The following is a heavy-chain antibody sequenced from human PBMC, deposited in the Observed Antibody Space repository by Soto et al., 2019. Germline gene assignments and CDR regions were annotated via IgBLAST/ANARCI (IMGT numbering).Heavy chain of an antibody. CDR2: ISINGRTT. CDR1: GFTLMSYE. J-gene: IGHJ3*02. Sequence: EVQLVESGGGLVQPGGSLRLSCEASGFTLMSYEMQWVRQAPGKGLEWLSCISINGRTTYYADSVKGRFIISRDNAQNSLYLQVNSLGVEDTAVYYCARSLLKGYCRAGGCRIDAFDIWGPGTMVTVSS. CDR3: ARSLLKGYCRAGGCRIDAFDI. V-gene: IGHV3-48*03. D-gene: IGHD2-15*01.